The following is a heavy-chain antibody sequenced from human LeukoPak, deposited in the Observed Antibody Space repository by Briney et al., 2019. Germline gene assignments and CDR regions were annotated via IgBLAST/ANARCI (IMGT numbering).Heavy chain of an antibody. J-gene: IGHJ6*02. D-gene: IGHD2-2*03. V-gene: IGHV4-4*07. CDR2: IYTSGST. CDR3: ARGGYCSSTSCYFSYYYYGMDV. CDR1: GDSISSYY. Sequence: PSETLSLTCTVSGDSISSYYWSWIRQPAGKGLEWIGRIYTSGSTNYNPSLKSRVTMSVDTSKNQFSLKLSSVTAADTAVYYCARGGYCSSTSCYFSYYYYGMDVWGQGTTVTVSS.